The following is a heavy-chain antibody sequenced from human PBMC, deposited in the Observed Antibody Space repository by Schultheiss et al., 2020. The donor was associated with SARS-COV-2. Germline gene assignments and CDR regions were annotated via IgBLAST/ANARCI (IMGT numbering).Heavy chain of an antibody. CDR2: IFSNDEK. Sequence: SGPTLVKPTQTLTLTCSCSGFSLSTSGVGVGWIRQPPGKALEWLAHIFSNDEKSYSTSLKSRLTISKDTSKSQVVLTMTNMDPVDTATYYCARIRRGTVTTNYYYYMDVWGKGTTVTVSS. D-gene: IGHD4-11*01. CDR1: GFSLSTSGVG. J-gene: IGHJ6*03. V-gene: IGHV2-26*01. CDR3: ARIRRGTVTTNYYYYMDV.